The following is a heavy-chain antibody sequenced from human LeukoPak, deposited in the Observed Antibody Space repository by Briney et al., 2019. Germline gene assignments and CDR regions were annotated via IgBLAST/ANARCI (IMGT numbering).Heavy chain of an antibody. J-gene: IGHJ4*02. CDR1: GYSFTNYA. V-gene: IGHV7-4-1*02. CDR3: ARDGEGQWLSVLDV. CDR2: INTNTRNP. D-gene: IGHD6-19*01. Sequence: ASVKVSCKTSGYSFTNYALNWVRQAPGQGLEWLGWINTNTRNPSYGPGLKGRFVFSLDTSVNTAYLQINRLETGDTATYFCARDGEGQWLSVLDVWGQRTLVSVSS.